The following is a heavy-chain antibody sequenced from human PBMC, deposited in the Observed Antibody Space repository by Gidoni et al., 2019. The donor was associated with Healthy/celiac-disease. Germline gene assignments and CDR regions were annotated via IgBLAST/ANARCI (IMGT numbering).Heavy chain of an antibody. CDR1: GFTVSRHY. D-gene: IGHD6-19*01. CDR2: IYSVCST. Sequence: EVQLVESGGGLIQHGGSLRLSCAASGFTVSRHYMSWVRQDPGMGLEWFSVIYSVCSTDYADSVKGRFNIARDNSKNTLYLQMNSLRAEDTAVYYCARGAPYSSGWEHDAFDIWGQGTRVTVSS. V-gene: IGHV3-53*01. J-gene: IGHJ3*02. CDR3: ARGAPYSSGWEHDAFDI.